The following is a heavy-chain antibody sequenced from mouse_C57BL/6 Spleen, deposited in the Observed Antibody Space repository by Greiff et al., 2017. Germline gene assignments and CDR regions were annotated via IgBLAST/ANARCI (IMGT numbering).Heavy chain of an antibody. J-gene: IGHJ4*01. Sequence: VKLMESGPGLVQPSQSLSITCTVSGFSLTSYGVHWVRQSPGKGLEWLGVIWSGGSTDYNAAFISRLSISKDNSKSQVFFKMNSLQADDTAIYYCARYSKYYAMDYWGQGTSVTVSS. CDR3: ARYSKYYAMDY. CDR1: GFSLTSYG. D-gene: IGHD2-5*01. CDR2: IWSGGST. V-gene: IGHV2-2*01.